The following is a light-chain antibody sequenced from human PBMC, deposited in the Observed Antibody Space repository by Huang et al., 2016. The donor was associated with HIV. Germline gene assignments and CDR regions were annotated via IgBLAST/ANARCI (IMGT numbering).Light chain of an antibody. V-gene: IGKV1-NL1*01. CDR2: ATA. CDR1: QGISNS. J-gene: IGKJ1*01. Sequence: DIQMTQSPSSLSPSVGDRVTSTCRASQGISNSLAWYQQKPGKAPKLLLHATARLESGGPSRFSGGVSGTDYTLTISSLQSEDFATYYCQQYYSTPTFGQGTKVESK. CDR3: QQYYSTPT.